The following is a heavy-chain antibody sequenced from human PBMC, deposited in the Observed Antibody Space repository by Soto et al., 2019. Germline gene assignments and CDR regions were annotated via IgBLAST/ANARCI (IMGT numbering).Heavy chain of an antibody. CDR3: ARQGSYGYRLRWFDP. Sequence: SLKISCKGSGYSFTSYWIGWVRQMPGKGLEWMGIIYPGDSDTRYSPSFQGQVTISADKSISTAYLQWSSLKASDTAMYYCARQGSYGYRLRWFDPWGQGTLVTVSS. D-gene: IGHD5-18*01. CDR2: IYPGDSDT. V-gene: IGHV5-51*01. J-gene: IGHJ5*02. CDR1: GYSFTSYW.